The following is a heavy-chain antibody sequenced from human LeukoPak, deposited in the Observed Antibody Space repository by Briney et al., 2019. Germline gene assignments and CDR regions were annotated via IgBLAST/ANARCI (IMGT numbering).Heavy chain of an antibody. CDR2: ISPGGPT. CDR3: AKDGAWLRFDD. V-gene: IGHV3-23*01. Sequence: QPGGTLRLSCAGSGFTFSSHGMNWVRQAPGKGPEWVSGISPGGPTYYADSVKGRLSISRDDTKNTLYLQMKNLRAEDTAVYYCAKDGAWLRFDDWGQGILVSVSS. CDR1: GFTFSSHG. J-gene: IGHJ4*02. D-gene: IGHD5-12*01.